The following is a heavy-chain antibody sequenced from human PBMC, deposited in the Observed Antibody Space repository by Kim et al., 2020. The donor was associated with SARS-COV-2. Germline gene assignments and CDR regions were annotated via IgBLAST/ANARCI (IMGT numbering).Heavy chain of an antibody. V-gene: IGHV3-7*01. J-gene: IGHJ3*01. CDR3: AREGFREGFDV. CDR1: GFTLSTYW. Sequence: GGSLRLSCAASGFTLSTYWMNWVRQAPGKGLEWVANIRHDGSERNYVDSVKGRFTISRDNAKNSLYLQMNSLRAEDTAVYYCAREGFREGFDVWGQGTRVTVSS. CDR2: IRHDGSER.